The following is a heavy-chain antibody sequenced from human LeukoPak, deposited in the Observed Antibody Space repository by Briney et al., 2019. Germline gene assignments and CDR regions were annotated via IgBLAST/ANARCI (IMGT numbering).Heavy chain of an antibody. V-gene: IGHV3-23*01. CDR1: GFTFSSYA. CDR3: AKAGLYDSSGYYC. J-gene: IGHJ4*02. CDR2: ISGSGGST. D-gene: IGHD3-22*01. Sequence: PGGSPRLSCAASGFTFSSYAMSWVRQAPGKGLEWVSAISGSGGSTYYADSVKGRFTISRDNSKNTLYLQMNSLRAEDTAVCYCAKAGLYDSSGYYCWGQGTLVTVSS.